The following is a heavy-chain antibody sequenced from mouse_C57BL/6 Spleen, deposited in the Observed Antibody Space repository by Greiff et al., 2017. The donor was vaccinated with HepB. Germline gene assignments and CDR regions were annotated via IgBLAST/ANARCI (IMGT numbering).Heavy chain of an antibody. D-gene: IGHD1-1*01. CDR1: GYTFTSYW. Sequence: VQLQQPGAELVKPGASVKLSCKASGYTFTSYWMHWVKQRPGQGLEWIGMIHPNSGSTNYNEKFKSKATLTVDKSSSTAYMQLSSLTSEDSAVYYCATTRGSSPSFDYWGQGTTLTVSS. V-gene: IGHV1-64*01. CDR3: ATTRGSSPSFDY. CDR2: IHPNSGST. J-gene: IGHJ2*01.